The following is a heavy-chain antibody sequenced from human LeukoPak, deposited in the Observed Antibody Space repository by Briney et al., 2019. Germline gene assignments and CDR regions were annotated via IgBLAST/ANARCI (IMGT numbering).Heavy chain of an antibody. V-gene: IGHV3-48*04. Sequence: GGSLRLSCAASGFTFSSYGMTWVRQAPGKGLEWVSYISSSSSTIYYADSVKGRFSISRDNAKNSLYLQMNSLRAEDTAVYYCARDLLGWELHYDYWGQGTLVTVSS. CDR2: ISSSSSTI. D-gene: IGHD1-26*01. CDR3: ARDLLGWELHYDY. CDR1: GFTFSSYG. J-gene: IGHJ4*02.